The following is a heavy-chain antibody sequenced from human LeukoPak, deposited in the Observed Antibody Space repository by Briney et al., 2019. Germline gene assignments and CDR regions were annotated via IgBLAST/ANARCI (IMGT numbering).Heavy chain of an antibody. CDR2: IYYSGST. CDR3: AKTDTAGPTPYYYYGMDV. V-gene: IGHV4-59*08. D-gene: IGHD6-13*01. J-gene: IGHJ6*02. Sequence: PSETLSLTCTVSGGSISSYYWSWIRRPPGKGLEWIGYIYYSGSTNYNPSLKSRVTISVDTSKSQFSLKLSSVTAADTAVYYCAKTDTAGPTPYYYYGMDVWGQGTTVTVSS. CDR1: GGSISSYY.